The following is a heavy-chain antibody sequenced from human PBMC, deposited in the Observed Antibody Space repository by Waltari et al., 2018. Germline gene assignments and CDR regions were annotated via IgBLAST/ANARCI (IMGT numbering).Heavy chain of an antibody. CDR1: GFTFSSYA. Sequence: SLRLSCAASGFTFSSYAMSWVRQAPGKGLEWVSAISGSGGSTYYADSVKGRFTISRDNSKNTLYLQMNSLRAEDTAVYYCAKAWGDGYNNPLDYWGQGTLVTVSS. CDR2: ISGSGGST. J-gene: IGHJ4*02. D-gene: IGHD4-4*01. V-gene: IGHV3-23*01. CDR3: AKAWGDGYNNPLDY.